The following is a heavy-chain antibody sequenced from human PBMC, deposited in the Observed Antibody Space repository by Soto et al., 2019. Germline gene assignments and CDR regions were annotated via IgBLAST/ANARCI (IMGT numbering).Heavy chain of an antibody. D-gene: IGHD3-3*01. CDR1: GFTFSSYS. J-gene: IGHJ5*02. CDR3: ARRTIFGVVNWFDP. V-gene: IGHV3-48*02. Sequence: GGSLRLSCAASGFTFSSYSMNWVRQAPGKGLEWVSYISSSSSTIYYADSVKGRFTISRDNAKNSLYLQMNSLRDEDTAVYYCARRTIFGVVNWFDPWGQGTLVTVSS. CDR2: ISSSSSTI.